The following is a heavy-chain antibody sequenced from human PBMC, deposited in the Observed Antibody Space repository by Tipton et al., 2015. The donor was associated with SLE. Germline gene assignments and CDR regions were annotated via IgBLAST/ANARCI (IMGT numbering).Heavy chain of an antibody. CDR1: GYSISSGYY. CDR3: VRAGDCSGGSCYSGLDC. CDR2: IYHNENT. V-gene: IGHV4-38-2*02. Sequence: TLSLTCTVSGYSISSGYYWGWIRQPPGKGLEWIATIYHNENTYYNPSLKSRITISVDTSKMQFSLKLSSVTAADTAIYYCVRAGDCSGGSCYSGLDCWGQGTLVTVSS. D-gene: IGHD2-15*01. J-gene: IGHJ4*02.